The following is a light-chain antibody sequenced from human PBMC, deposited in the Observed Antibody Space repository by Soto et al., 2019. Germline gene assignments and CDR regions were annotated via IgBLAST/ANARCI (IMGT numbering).Light chain of an antibody. Sequence: DIQMTQSPSSLSVSVGERVTITCRASQPIANWLAWYQPRPGHAPALLLHGASTLHSGVPPRFSGTGYGTEFTLTITSLQTEDLATYFCQQASNPPYTFGQGTKLEI. J-gene: IGKJ2*01. CDR3: QQASNPPYT. CDR2: GAS. V-gene: IGKV1-12*01. CDR1: QPIANW.